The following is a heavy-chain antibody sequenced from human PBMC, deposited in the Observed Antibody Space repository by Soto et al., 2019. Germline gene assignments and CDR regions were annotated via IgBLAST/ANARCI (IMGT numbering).Heavy chain of an antibody. V-gene: IGHV4-39*01. CDR2: IYYSGST. J-gene: IGHJ4*02. Sequence: PSETLSLTCTVSGGSISSSSYYWGWIRQPPGKWLEWIGSIYYSGSTYYNPSLKSRVTISVDTSKNQFSLKLSSVTAADTAVYYCARQEYSSSSEGYWGQGTLVTVYS. D-gene: IGHD6-6*01. CDR3: ARQEYSSSSEGY. CDR1: GGSISSSSYY.